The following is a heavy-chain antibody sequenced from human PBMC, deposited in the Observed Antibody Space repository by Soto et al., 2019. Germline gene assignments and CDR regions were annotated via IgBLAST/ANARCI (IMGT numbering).Heavy chain of an antibody. CDR1: GYTFTSYD. Sequence: QVQLVQSGAEVKKPGASVKVSCKASGYTFTSYDINWVRQATGQGLEWMGWMNPNSGNTGYAQKFQGRVTMTRNTSISTAYMELSSLRSEDTAVYYCASANMDTAMAYSYFYGMDVWGQGTTVTVSS. CDR2: MNPNSGNT. J-gene: IGHJ6*02. CDR3: ASANMDTAMAYSYFYGMDV. V-gene: IGHV1-8*01. D-gene: IGHD5-18*01.